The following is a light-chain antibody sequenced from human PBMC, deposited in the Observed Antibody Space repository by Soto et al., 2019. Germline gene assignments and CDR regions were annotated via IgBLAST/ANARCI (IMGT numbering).Light chain of an antibody. CDR3: SSYTTSENYV. Sequence: QSALTQPASVSGSPGQSITISCTGTSSDVGGYNYVSWYQQHPGKAPKLMIYDVSNRPSGVSNRFSGSKSGNTASLTISGLQAEDEADYYCSSYTTSENYVFGNGTKVTVL. V-gene: IGLV2-14*01. CDR2: DVS. J-gene: IGLJ1*01. CDR1: SSDVGGYNY.